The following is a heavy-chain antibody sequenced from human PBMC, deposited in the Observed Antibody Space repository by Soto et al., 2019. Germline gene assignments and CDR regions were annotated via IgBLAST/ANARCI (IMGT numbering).Heavy chain of an antibody. V-gene: IGHV1-3*01. CDR2: INAGNGNT. CDR1: GYTFTSYA. CDR3: ARDGGYSSGWYVHWFDP. J-gene: IGHJ5*02. D-gene: IGHD6-19*01. Sequence: GASVKVSCKASGYTFTSYAMHWVRQAPGQRLEWVGWINAGNGNTKYSQKFQGRVTITRDTSASTAYMELSSLRSEDTAVYYCARDGGYSSGWYVHWFDPWGQGTLVTVSS.